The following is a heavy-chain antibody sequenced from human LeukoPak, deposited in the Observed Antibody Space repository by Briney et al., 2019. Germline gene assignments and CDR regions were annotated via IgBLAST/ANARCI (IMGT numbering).Heavy chain of an antibody. Sequence: PGTSLRLSCAASGFAFSGYGMVWVRQAPGKGLEWVALIWYDGRNKYCADSVKGRLTVSRDNPKNTLYLQMNSLRVEDTAVYYCARVLRSGYGMDVWGQGTTVTVSS. V-gene: IGHV3-33*01. CDR3: ARVLRSGYGMDV. CDR1: GFAFSGYG. J-gene: IGHJ6*02. CDR2: IWYDGRNK.